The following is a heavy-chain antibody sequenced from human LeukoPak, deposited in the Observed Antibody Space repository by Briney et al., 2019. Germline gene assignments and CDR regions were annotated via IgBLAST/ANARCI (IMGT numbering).Heavy chain of an antibody. CDR2: ISYDGSNK. J-gene: IGHJ4*02. CDR3: ARRGRLGSSGFDY. D-gene: IGHD6-6*01. Sequence: PGGSLRLSCAASGFTFSSYAMHWVRQAPGKGLEWVAVISYDGSNKYYADSVKGRFTISRDNSKNTLYLQMNSLRAEDTAVYYCARRGRLGSSGFDYWGQGTLVTVSS. CDR1: GFTFSSYA. V-gene: IGHV3-30-3*01.